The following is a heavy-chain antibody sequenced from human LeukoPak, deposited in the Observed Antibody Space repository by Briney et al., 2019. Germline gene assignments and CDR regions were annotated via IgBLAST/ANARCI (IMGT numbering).Heavy chain of an antibody. D-gene: IGHD2-21*02. J-gene: IGHJ6*02. CDR2: ISGSGGST. Sequence: GGSLRLSCAASGFTFSSYAMSWVRQAPGKGLEWVSAISGSGGSTYYADSVKGRFTISRDNSKNTLYLQMNSLRAEDTAVYYCAKDKAGDCGGDCYSYDGMDVWGQGTTVTVSS. CDR1: GFTFSSYA. V-gene: IGHV3-23*01. CDR3: AKDKAGDCGGDCYSYDGMDV.